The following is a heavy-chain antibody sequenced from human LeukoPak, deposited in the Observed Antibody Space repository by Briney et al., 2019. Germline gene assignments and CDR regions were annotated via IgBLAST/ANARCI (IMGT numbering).Heavy chain of an antibody. CDR1: GFTFSSSA. J-gene: IGHJ6*03. V-gene: IGHV3-23*01. D-gene: IGHD1-1*01. CDR3: AKMNGYMDV. CDR2: ISGSGSGT. Sequence: GGSLRLSCTASGFTFSSSAITWVRQAPGKGLEWVSGISGSGSGTYYADFVKGRFTISRDNSKNTMYLEINSLRAEDTAVYYCAKMNGYMDVWGKGTTVTVSS.